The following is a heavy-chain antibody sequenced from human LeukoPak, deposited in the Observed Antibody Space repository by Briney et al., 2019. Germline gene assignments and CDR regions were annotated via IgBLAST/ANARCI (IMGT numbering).Heavy chain of an antibody. CDR1: GFTFSSYW. CDR2: INGDGGST. V-gene: IGHV3-74*01. Sequence: GGSLRLSCVASGFTFSSYWIHWVRHAPGKGLVWVSRINGDGGSTDYADSVKGRFTISRDNAKNTLYLQMNSLRAEDTAVYCCVRGGVDYWGQGTLVTVSS. CDR3: VRGGVDY. J-gene: IGHJ4*02. D-gene: IGHD3-16*01.